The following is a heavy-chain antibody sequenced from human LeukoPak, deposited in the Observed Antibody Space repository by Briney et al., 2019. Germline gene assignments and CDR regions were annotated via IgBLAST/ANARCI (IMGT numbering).Heavy chain of an antibody. Sequence: SQTLSLTCTVSGGSIRSGSYYWSWIRQPAGKGLEWIGRIHAGGSTNYNPSLKSRVTISADTSKNQFSLKLSSVTAADTAVYYCAKEFRKGWDWFDPLGQGTLVTVSS. J-gene: IGHJ5*02. CDR3: AKEFRKGWDWFDP. D-gene: IGHD1-26*01. CDR2: IHAGGST. CDR1: GGSIRSGSYY. V-gene: IGHV4-61*02.